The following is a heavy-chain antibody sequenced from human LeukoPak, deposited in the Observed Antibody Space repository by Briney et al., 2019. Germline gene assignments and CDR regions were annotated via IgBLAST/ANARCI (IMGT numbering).Heavy chain of an antibody. J-gene: IGHJ5*02. CDR3: AKDSSTIFGVVIGWFDP. D-gene: IGHD3-3*01. Sequence: PGGSLRLSCAASGFTFSSYAMSWVRQAPGKGLEWVSAISGSGGSTYYADSVKGRFTISRDNSKNTLYLQMNSLRAEDTAVYYCAKDSSTIFGVVIGWFDPWGQGTLVTVSS. CDR2: ISGSGGST. CDR1: GFTFSSYA. V-gene: IGHV3-23*01.